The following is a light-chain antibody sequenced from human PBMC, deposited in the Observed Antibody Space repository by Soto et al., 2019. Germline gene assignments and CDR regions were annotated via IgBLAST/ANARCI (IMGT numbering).Light chain of an antibody. V-gene: IGLV1-40*01. CDR1: SSNIGAGYD. J-gene: IGLJ2*01. Sequence: QSVLTQPPSVSGAPGQRVTISCTGSSSNIGAGYDVHWYQQLPGTAPKLLIYGNSNRPSGVPDRFSVSKSGPSASLAITWLQAADESDYYCQSYDSSPRVVFGGGTTLT. CDR2: GNS. CDR3: QSYDSSPRVV.